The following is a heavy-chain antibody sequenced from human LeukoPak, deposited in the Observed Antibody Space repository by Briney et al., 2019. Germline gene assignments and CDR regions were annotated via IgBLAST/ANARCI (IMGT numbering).Heavy chain of an antibody. J-gene: IGHJ5*02. Sequence: SETLSLTCTVSGGSISSYYWSWIRQPPGKGLEWIGYIYYSGSTNYNPSLKSRVTISVDTSKNQFSLKLSSVTAADTAVYYCARVGSYYDILTGYYISWFDPWGQGTLVTVSS. V-gene: IGHV4-59*01. CDR3: ARVGSYYDILTGYYISWFDP. D-gene: IGHD3-9*01. CDR2: IYYSGST. CDR1: GGSISSYY.